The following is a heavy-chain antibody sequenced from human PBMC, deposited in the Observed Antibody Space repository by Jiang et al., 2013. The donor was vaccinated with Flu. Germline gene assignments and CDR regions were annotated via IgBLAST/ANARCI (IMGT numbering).Heavy chain of an antibody. CDR1: GGTFSNIA. D-gene: IGHD3-3*01. J-gene: IGHJ2*01. Sequence: GAEVKKPGSSVKVSCKASGGTFSNIAVSWVRQAPGQGLEWMGGIIPVFGIAHYAQMFQGRVSITADESSNAAYMDVSSLRPDDTAVYYCAGSFGVVIGGNWYFDLWGRGTLVTVSS. V-gene: IGHV1-69*01. CDR3: AGSFGVVIGGNWYFDL. CDR2: IIPVFGIA.